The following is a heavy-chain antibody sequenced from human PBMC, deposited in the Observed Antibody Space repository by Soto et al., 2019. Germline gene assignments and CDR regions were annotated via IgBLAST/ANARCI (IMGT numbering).Heavy chain of an antibody. Sequence: QVQLVQSGAEVKKPGASVKVSCKASGYTFSSYDINWVRQATGQGLEWMGWMNPESGYTGYAQKFQGRVTMTRDTSISTAYMEVSSLRSEDTAIYYCARAYGDLDVWGQGTTVTVSS. V-gene: IGHV1-8*01. CDR2: MNPESGYT. D-gene: IGHD2-21*01. CDR1: GYTFSSYD. CDR3: ARAYGDLDV. J-gene: IGHJ6*02.